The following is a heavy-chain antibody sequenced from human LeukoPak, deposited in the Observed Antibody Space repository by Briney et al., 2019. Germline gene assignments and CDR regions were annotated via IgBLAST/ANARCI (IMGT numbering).Heavy chain of an antibody. D-gene: IGHD2-15*01. J-gene: IGHJ6*02. CDR1: GFTFSSYA. Sequence: GGSLRLSCAASGFTFSSYAMSWVRQAPGKGLEWVSFISGSGIGTHYVDSVKGRFIISRDNSKNTLYLQMNTLRAEDTAVYYCAKARSGGSYYYYYGMDVWGQGTTVTVSS. CDR3: AKARSGGSYYYYYGMDV. V-gene: IGHV3-23*01. CDR2: ISGSGIGT.